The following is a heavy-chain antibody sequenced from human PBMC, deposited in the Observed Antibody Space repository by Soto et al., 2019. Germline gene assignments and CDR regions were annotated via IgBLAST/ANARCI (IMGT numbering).Heavy chain of an antibody. Sequence: GGSLRLSCAASGFTFSSYAMSWVRQAPGKGLEWVSAISGSGGSTYYADSVEGRFTISRDNSKNTLYLQMNSLRAEDTAVYYCAKDLRRELGYYIFDYWGQGTLVTVSS. V-gene: IGHV3-23*01. J-gene: IGHJ4*02. CDR1: GFTFSSYA. CDR3: AKDLRRELGYYIFDY. CDR2: ISGSGGST. D-gene: IGHD3-10*01.